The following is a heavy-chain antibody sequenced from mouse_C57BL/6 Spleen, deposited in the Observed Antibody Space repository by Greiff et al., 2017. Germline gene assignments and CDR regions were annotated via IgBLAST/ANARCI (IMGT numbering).Heavy chain of an antibody. D-gene: IGHD2-3*01. Sequence: QVQLQQPGAELVKPGASVKLSCKASGYTFTSYWMQWVKQRPGQGLEWIGEIDPSDSYTNYNQKFKGKATWTVDTSSSTAYMQLSSLTSEDSAVYYCARYRSSDGYYVPFDYWGQGTTLTVSS. CDR1: GYTFTSYW. CDR2: IDPSDSYT. J-gene: IGHJ2*01. V-gene: IGHV1-50*01. CDR3: ARYRSSDGYYVPFDY.